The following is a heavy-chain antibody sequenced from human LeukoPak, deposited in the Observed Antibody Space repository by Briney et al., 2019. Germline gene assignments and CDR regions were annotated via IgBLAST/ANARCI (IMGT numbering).Heavy chain of an antibody. Sequence: ASVKVSCKASGYTFTGYYMHWVRQAPGQGLEWMGWINTNTGNPTYAQGFTGRFVFSLDTSVSTAYLQISSLKAEDTAVYYCAREVQWLRRELDYWGQGTLVTVSS. CDR1: GYTFTGYY. CDR2: INTNTGNP. D-gene: IGHD6-19*01. CDR3: AREVQWLRRELDY. J-gene: IGHJ4*02. V-gene: IGHV7-4-1*02.